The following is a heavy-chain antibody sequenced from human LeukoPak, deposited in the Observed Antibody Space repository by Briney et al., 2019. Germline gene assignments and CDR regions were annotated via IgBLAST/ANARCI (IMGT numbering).Heavy chain of an antibody. V-gene: IGHV3-66*01. J-gene: IGHJ6*02. CDR1: GYTFTSYY. CDR3: ARGRQGITIFGVALYGMDV. Sequence: SCKASGYTFTSYYMHWVRQAPGKGLEWVSVIYSGGSTYYADSVRGRFTISRDNSKNTLYLQMNSLRAEDTAVYYCARGRQGITIFGVALYGMDVWGQGTTVTVSS. CDR2: IYSGGST. D-gene: IGHD3-3*01.